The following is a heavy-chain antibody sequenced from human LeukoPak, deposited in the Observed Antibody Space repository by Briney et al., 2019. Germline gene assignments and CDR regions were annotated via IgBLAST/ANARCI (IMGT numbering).Heavy chain of an antibody. CDR2: IIPILGIA. D-gene: IGHD2-2*02. Sequence: SVKVSCKASGGTFSSYAISWVRQAPGQGLEWMGRIIPILGIANYAQKFQGRVTITADKSTSTAYMELSSLRSEDTAVYYCARDGEWCSSTSCYISYGMDVWGQGTTVTVSS. V-gene: IGHV1-69*04. CDR3: ARDGEWCSSTSCYISYGMDV. CDR1: GGTFSSYA. J-gene: IGHJ6*02.